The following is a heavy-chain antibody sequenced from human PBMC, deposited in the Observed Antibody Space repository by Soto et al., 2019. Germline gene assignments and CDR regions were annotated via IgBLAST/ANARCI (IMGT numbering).Heavy chain of an antibody. Sequence: EVQLVESGGGLVKPGGSLRLSCAASGLSFSSYSMNWVRQAPGKGLEWVASISSSSTYIYYAESMKGRFTISRDNAKNSMYLQMNSLRAEDTAVYYCARDRGGDSPLDYWGQGTPVTVSS. J-gene: IGHJ4*02. V-gene: IGHV3-21*01. CDR3: ARDRGGDSPLDY. D-gene: IGHD3-16*01. CDR1: GLSFSSYS. CDR2: ISSSSTYI.